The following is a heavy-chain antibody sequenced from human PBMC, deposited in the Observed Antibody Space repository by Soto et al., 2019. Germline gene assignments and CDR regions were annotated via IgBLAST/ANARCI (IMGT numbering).Heavy chain of an antibody. CDR2: INHRGNT. J-gene: IGHJ4*02. CDR3: ARGQDFWSGYPFDY. D-gene: IGHD3-3*01. Sequence: PSETLSLTCAVYGGSFSCYYWSWIRQPPEKGLEWIGEINHRGNTKYNSSLKSRLTISVDTSKNQFSLNLSSVTAADTAVYYCARGQDFWSGYPFDYWGQGTPVTVS. CDR1: GGSFSCYY. V-gene: IGHV4-34*01.